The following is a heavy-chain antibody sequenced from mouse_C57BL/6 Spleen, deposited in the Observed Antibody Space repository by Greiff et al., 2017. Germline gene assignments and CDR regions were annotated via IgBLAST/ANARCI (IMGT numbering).Heavy chain of an antibody. Sequence: EVLLVESGGGLVKPGGSLKLSCAASGFTFSDYGMHWVRQAPEKGLEWVAYIRSCSSTIYYADTVKGRFTISRDNAKNTLFLQMTSLSSADTSMYYCARELQAWFAYWGQGTLVTVSA. V-gene: IGHV5-17*01. D-gene: IGHD1-1*01. CDR3: ARELQAWFAY. J-gene: IGHJ3*01. CDR2: IRSCSSTI. CDR1: GFTFSDYG.